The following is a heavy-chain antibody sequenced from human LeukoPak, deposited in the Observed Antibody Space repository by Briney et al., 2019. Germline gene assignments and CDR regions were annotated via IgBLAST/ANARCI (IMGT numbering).Heavy chain of an antibody. Sequence: ASVKVSCKASGYTFTSYGISWVRQAPGQGLEWMGWISAYNGNTNYAQKLQGRVTMTTDTSTSTAYMELRSLRSDDTAVYCCARGHTAMVYSYYYYGMDVWGQGTTVTVSS. CDR1: GYTFTSYG. CDR3: ARGHTAMVYSYYYYGMDV. D-gene: IGHD5-18*01. J-gene: IGHJ6*02. CDR2: ISAYNGNT. V-gene: IGHV1-18*01.